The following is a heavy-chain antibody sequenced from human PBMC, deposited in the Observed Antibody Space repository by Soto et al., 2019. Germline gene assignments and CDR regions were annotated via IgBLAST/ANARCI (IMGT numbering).Heavy chain of an antibody. CDR2: ISAYNGNT. CDR3: ARVVTLWFGERQVWFDP. CDR1: GYTFTSYG. Sequence: ASVKVSCKASGYTFTSYGISWVRQAPGQGLEWMGWISAYNGNTNYAQKLQGRVTMTTDTSTSTAYMELRSLRSDDTAVYYCARVVTLWFGERQVWFDPWGQGTLVTVSS. V-gene: IGHV1-18*01. J-gene: IGHJ5*02. D-gene: IGHD3-10*01.